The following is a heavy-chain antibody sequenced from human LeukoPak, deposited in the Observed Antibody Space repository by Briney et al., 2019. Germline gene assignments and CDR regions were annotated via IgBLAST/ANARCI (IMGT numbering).Heavy chain of an antibody. Sequence: GGSLRLSCAASGFIFSSYALSWVRQAPGKGLEWVSTISGSGSTRHSADFVKGWFTISRDNSKNTLYLQMNSLRAEDTAVYYCAKELSTVRDYWGQGTLVTVSS. CDR1: GFIFSSYA. CDR2: ISGSGSTR. D-gene: IGHD3-10*01. J-gene: IGHJ4*02. CDR3: AKELSTVRDY. V-gene: IGHV3-23*01.